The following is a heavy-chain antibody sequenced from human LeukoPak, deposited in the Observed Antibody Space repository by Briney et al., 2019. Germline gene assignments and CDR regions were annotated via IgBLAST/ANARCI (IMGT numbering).Heavy chain of an antibody. V-gene: IGHV1-46*01. J-gene: IGHJ4*02. CDR2: INPSGGST. D-gene: IGHD6-19*01. CDR3: AIIGALPSYSSGWYYFDY. CDR1: GYTFTSYY. Sequence: ASVKVSCKASGYTFTSYYMHWVRQAPGQGLEWMGIINPSGGSTSYAQKFQGRVTMTRDTSTSTVYMELSSPRSEDTAVYYCAIIGALPSYSSGWYYFDYWGQGTLVTVSS.